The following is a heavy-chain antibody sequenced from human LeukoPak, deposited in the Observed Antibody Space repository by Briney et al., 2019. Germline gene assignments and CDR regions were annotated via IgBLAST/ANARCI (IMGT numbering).Heavy chain of an antibody. J-gene: IGHJ5*01. Sequence: GGSLRLSCEAPGFPFSFFAMSWLRQAPGKGVECVSTINANSGTRSYAASVRGRFTISRDNSKNTLYLQLNTLRADDTAVYYCAKPISGGLAVTADWFAPWGQGTLVVVSS. CDR3: AKPISGGLAVTADWFAP. V-gene: IGHV3-23*01. CDR2: INANSGTR. D-gene: IGHD6-19*01. CDR1: GFPFSFFA.